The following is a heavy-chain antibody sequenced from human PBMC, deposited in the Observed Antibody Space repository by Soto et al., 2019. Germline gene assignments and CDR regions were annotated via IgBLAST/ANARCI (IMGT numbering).Heavy chain of an antibody. CDR2: ISGSGGST. D-gene: IGHD3-3*01. V-gene: IGHV3-23*01. CDR3: AKGDERYDFWSGYLLGGMDV. CDR1: GFTFSSYA. Sequence: GGSLRLSCAASGFTFSSYAMSWVRQAPGKGLEWVSAISGSGGSTYYADSVKGRFTIPRDNSKNTLYLQMNSLRAEDTAVYYWAKGDERYDFWSGYLLGGMDVWGQGTTVTVSS. J-gene: IGHJ6*02.